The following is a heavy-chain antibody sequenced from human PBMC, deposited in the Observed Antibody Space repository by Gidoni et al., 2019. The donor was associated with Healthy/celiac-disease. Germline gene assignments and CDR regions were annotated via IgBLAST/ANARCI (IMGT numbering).Heavy chain of an antibody. CDR2: IYSGGST. V-gene: IGHV3-53*01. Sequence: EVQLVESGGGLIQPGGSLRLSCAASGFTVRSNYMSWVRQAPGKGLEWVSVIYSGGSTYYADAVKGRFTISRDNSKNTLYLQMNSLRAEDTAVYYCARDSRGYSYGYTAFDIWGQGTMVTVSS. CDR3: ARDSRGYSYGYTAFDI. J-gene: IGHJ3*02. CDR1: GFTVRSNY. D-gene: IGHD5-18*01.